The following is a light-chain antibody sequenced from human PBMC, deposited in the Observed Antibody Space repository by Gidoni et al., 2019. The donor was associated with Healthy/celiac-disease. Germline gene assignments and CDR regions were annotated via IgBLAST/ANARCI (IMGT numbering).Light chain of an antibody. CDR3: SSYTSSSPVV. Sequence: HSALTPPAPMSGSPCQAITISCTGTSSDVGGYNYVSWHQQPRRKAPNLMIYEVSHRSSGVSNRSSGTSSGTTASLTTSGHEAEEEDDYYCSSYTSSSPVVFGGGTKLTVL. CDR1: SSDVGGYNY. CDR2: EVS. V-gene: IGLV2-14*01. J-gene: IGLJ2*01.